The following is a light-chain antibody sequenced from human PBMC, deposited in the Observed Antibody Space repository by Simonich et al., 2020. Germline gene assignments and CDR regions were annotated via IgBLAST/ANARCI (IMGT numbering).Light chain of an antibody. CDR2: WAP. J-gene: IGKJ1*01. V-gene: IGKV4-1*01. Sequence: DIVMTQSPDSLAVSLCERATINCKSSQSVLYSSNNKNYLAWYQQKPGQPPKLLIYWAPTRESGVPDRFSGSGSGTDFTLTISSLQAEDVAVYYCQQYYSTPPWTFGQGTKVEIK. CDR3: QQYYSTPPWT. CDR1: QSVLYSSNNKNY.